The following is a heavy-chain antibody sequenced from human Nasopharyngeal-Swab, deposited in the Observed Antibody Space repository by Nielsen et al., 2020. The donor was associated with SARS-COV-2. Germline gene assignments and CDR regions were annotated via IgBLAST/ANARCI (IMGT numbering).Heavy chain of an antibody. CDR1: GYSFVNHW. CDR2: VYPGNSEV. J-gene: IGHJ5*02. D-gene: IGHD5-24*01. Sequence: ESLKISCMASGYSFVNHWIGWVRQKPGKGLEWMGMVYPGNSEVAYSPSFQGQVTISADRSINTAYLQWRSLRASDTAMYFCARRAARDGYNYEVDPWGQGTLVTVSS. V-gene: IGHV5-51*01. CDR3: ARRAARDGYNYEVDP.